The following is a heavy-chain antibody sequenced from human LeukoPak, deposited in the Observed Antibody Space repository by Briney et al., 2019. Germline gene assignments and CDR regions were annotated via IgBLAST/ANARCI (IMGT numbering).Heavy chain of an antibody. CDR3: ARDGPRAAAAVPSVYGMDV. CDR1: GFTFSTYG. Sequence: GGSLRLSCAASGFTFSTYGMHWVRQAPGKGLEWVAVISYDGTEKYYEDSVKGRFTISRDNSKNTLYLQMNSLRAEDTAVYYCARDGPRAAAAVPSVYGMDVWGQGTTVTVSS. J-gene: IGHJ6*02. V-gene: IGHV3-30*03. D-gene: IGHD6-13*01. CDR2: ISYDGTEK.